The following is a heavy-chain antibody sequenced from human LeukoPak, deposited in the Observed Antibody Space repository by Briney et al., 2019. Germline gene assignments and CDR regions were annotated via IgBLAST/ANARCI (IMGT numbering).Heavy chain of an antibody. D-gene: IGHD6-13*01. CDR1: GFTFSSYS. Sequence: PGGSLRLSCAASGFTFSSYSMNWVRQAPGKGLEWVSSISSAGTYIYYADSMKGRFTISRDNAKSSLYLQMNSLRAEDTAVYYCAGAEATAGTDWYFDLWGRGTLVTASS. V-gene: IGHV3-21*01. CDR2: ISSAGTYI. CDR3: AGAEATAGTDWYFDL. J-gene: IGHJ2*01.